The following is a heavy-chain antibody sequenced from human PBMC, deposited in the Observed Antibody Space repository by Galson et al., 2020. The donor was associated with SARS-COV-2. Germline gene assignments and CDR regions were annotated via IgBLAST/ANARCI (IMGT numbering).Heavy chain of an antibody. CDR3: ARIGVFGVVIMSDWYFDL. Sequence: SGPTLVKPTETLTLTCTVSGFSLSNARMGVSWIRQPPGKALEWLAHIFSNDEKSYSTSLKSRLTISKDTSKSQVVLTMTNMDPVDTATYYCARIGVFGVVIMSDWYFDLWGRGTLVTVSS. V-gene: IGHV2-26*01. CDR2: IFSNDEK. CDR1: GFSLSNARMG. D-gene: IGHD3-3*01. J-gene: IGHJ2*01.